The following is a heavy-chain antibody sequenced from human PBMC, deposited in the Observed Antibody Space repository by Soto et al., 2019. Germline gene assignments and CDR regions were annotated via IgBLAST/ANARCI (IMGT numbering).Heavy chain of an antibody. V-gene: IGHV4-61*01. CDR1: GCSLSSGRYY. CDR2: IYSSGST. CDR3: ARLGPDFDY. J-gene: IGHJ4*02. Sequence: SETLSLTCTVSGCSLSSGRYYGSWIRQPPGKGLEWIGYIYSSGSTSYNPSLKSRVTTSVDTSKNQFPLKLSSVTAADTAVYYGARLGPDFDYWGQGTLVTVSS.